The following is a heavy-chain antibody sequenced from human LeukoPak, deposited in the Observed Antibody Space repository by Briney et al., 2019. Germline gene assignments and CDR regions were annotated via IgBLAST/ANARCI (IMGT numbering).Heavy chain of an antibody. CDR2: TYYRSKWHN. Sequence: SQTLSLTCAISGSSVSSKSTAWNWIRLSPSRGLEWLGRTYYRSKWHNDYAVSVKSRITINPDTSKNQFSLQLNSVTPEDTAVYYCAREKGIMIRKMAFEMWGQGTMVTVSS. V-gene: IGHV6-1*01. CDR3: AREKGIMIRKMAFEM. J-gene: IGHJ3*02. CDR1: GSSVSSKSTA. D-gene: IGHD3-16*01.